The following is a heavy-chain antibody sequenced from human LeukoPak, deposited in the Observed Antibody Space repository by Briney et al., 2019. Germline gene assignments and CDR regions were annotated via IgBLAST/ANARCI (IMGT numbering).Heavy chain of an antibody. Sequence: GGSPRLSCAASGFTFSSYSMNWVRQAPGKGLEWVSSISSSSSYIYYADSVKGRFTISRDNAKNSLYLQMNSLRAEDTAVYYCARDEEVATMEGSYYFDYWGQGTLVTVSS. J-gene: IGHJ4*02. D-gene: IGHD5-12*01. CDR3: ARDEEVATMEGSYYFDY. CDR2: ISSSSSYI. CDR1: GFTFSSYS. V-gene: IGHV3-21*01.